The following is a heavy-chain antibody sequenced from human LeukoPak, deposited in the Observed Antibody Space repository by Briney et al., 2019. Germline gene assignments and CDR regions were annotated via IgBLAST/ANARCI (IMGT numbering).Heavy chain of an antibody. CDR1: GYSFILYG. CDR2: IIPIFGTA. Sequence: GASVKVSCKTSGYSFILYGISWVRQAPGQGLEWMGGIIPIFGTANYAQKFQGRVTITADESTSTAYMELSSLRSEDTAVYYCARSGYYDILTGYYNGGWFDPWGQGTLVTVSS. J-gene: IGHJ5*02. CDR3: ARSGYYDILTGYYNGGWFDP. D-gene: IGHD3-9*01. V-gene: IGHV1-69*13.